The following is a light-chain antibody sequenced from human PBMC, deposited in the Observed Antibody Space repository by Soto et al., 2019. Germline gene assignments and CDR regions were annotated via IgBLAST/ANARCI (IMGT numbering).Light chain of an antibody. CDR2: KAS. CDR3: QQYSTYSRA. V-gene: IGKV1-5*03. Sequence: DIQMTQSPSTLSASVGDRVTITCRASQNINDLLAWYQQKPGKAPNLLIYKASSLESGVPSRFSGSGYGTEFTLTISSLQPDDFATFHCQQYSTYSRAFGQGTKVDIK. CDR1: QNINDL. J-gene: IGKJ1*01.